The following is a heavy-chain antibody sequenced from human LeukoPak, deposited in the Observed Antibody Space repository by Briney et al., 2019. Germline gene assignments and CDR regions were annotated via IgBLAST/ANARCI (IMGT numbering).Heavy chain of an antibody. Sequence: SVKVSCKASGGTFSSYAISWVRQAPGQGLEWMGGIIPIFGTANYAQKFQGRVTITADKSTSTAYMELSSLRSEDTAVYHCARVRVNKASIAAAGRSWFDPWGQGTLVTVSS. D-gene: IGHD6-13*01. J-gene: IGHJ5*02. CDR2: IIPIFGTA. V-gene: IGHV1-69*06. CDR3: ARVRVNKASIAAAGRSWFDP. CDR1: GGTFSSYA.